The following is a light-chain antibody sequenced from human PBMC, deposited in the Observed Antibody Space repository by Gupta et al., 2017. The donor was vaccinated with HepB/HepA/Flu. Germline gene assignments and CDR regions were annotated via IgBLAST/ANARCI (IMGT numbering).Light chain of an antibody. Sequence: QSALTHPAPVSGSPGPSITISCTGPSSDVGGYNYVSWYQQHPGKAPKLMIYDVSNRPSGVSNRFSGSKSGNTASLTISGLQADDEADYYCSSYTSSSTRVFGGGTKLTVL. V-gene: IGLV2-14*01. CDR3: SSYTSSSTRV. CDR1: SSDVGGYNY. J-gene: IGLJ2*01. CDR2: DVS.